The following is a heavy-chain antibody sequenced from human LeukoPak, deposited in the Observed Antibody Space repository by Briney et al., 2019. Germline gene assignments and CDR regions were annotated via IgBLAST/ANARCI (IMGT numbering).Heavy chain of an antibody. CDR2: LKEDGSVK. CDR3: ARDERSGYYIY. J-gene: IGHJ4*02. D-gene: IGHD3-22*01. V-gene: IGHV3-7*01. Sequence: GGSLRLSCEASGLTFGQYWMSWFRQAPGRGQEWVANLKEDGSVKQHADSVRGRFTISRDNAKNLVYLQMSSLRAEDSAVYFCARDERSGYYIYWGQGILVTVSS. CDR1: GLTFGQYW.